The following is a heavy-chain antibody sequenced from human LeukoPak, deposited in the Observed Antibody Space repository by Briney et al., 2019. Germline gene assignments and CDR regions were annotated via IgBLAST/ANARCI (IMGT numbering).Heavy chain of an antibody. D-gene: IGHD1-26*01. J-gene: IGHJ4*02. V-gene: IGHV5-51*01. CDR1: GYSFTSYW. Sequence: GESLKISCKGSGYSFTSYWIRWVRQMPGKGLEWMGIIHPGDSDARYSPSFQGQVTISAAKTISTAYLQWRSLKASHTAMYYCARHARIVGPTNYLEGYLDYWGQGILVTVSS. CDR3: ARHARIVGPTNYLEGYLDY. CDR2: IHPGDSDA.